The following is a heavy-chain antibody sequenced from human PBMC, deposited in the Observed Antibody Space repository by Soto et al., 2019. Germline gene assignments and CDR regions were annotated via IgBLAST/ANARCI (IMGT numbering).Heavy chain of an antibody. V-gene: IGHV3-33*01. D-gene: IGHD3-22*01. CDR3: ARDLTSGYTDS. J-gene: IGHJ5*01. CDR1: GFSYGGYG. CDR2: IWHDGGRQ. Sequence: QVHLVESGGGVVQPGGSLRLSCVASGFSYGGYGMHWVRQAPGKGLEWVAVIWHDGGRQYYEDSVKGRFTVSRDNAKNTLYLQMNSLRAEDTAVYYCARDLTSGYTDSWGQGTLVIVSS.